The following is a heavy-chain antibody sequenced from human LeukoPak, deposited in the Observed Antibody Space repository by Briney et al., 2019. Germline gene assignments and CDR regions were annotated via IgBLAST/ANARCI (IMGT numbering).Heavy chain of an antibody. Sequence: GGSLRLSCAASGFTFSSYSMNWVRQAPGKGLEWVSSISSSSSYIYYADSVKGRFTISRDNARNSLYLQMNSLRAEDTAVYYCARDLSGYSGYDTNTFDYWGQATLVTVFS. J-gene: IGHJ4*02. CDR3: ARDLSGYSGYDTNTFDY. CDR1: GFTFSSYS. D-gene: IGHD5-12*01. CDR2: ISSSSSYI. V-gene: IGHV3-21*01.